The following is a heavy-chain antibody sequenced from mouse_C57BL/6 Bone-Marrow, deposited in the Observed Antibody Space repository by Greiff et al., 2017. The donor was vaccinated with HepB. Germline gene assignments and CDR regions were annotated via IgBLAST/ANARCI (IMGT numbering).Heavy chain of an antibody. CDR2: IDPSDSYT. CDR3: ARPREVDYYAMDY. Sequence: QVQLQQPGAELVMPGASVKLSCKASGYTFTSYWMHWVKQRPGQGLEWIGEIDPSDSYTNYNQKFKGKSTLTVDKSSSTAYMQLSSLTSEDSAVYYCARPREVDYYAMDYWGQGTSVTVSS. V-gene: IGHV1-69*01. CDR1: GYTFTSYW. J-gene: IGHJ4*01.